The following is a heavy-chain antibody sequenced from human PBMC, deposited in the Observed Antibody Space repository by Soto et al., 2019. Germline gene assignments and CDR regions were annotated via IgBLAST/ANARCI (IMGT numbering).Heavy chain of an antibody. V-gene: IGHV3-23*01. J-gene: IGHJ6*02. CDR1: EFTFSNYA. Sequence: GGSLRLSCAASEFTFSNYAVTWVRQPPGKGLEWVSTISGSGSETYYADSVKGRFTISRDNSKNTLYLQMNSLRAEDTAVYYCARGGAARPKYYYGMDVWGQGTTVTVSS. CDR2: ISGSGSET. CDR3: ARGGAARPKYYYGMDV. D-gene: IGHD6-6*01.